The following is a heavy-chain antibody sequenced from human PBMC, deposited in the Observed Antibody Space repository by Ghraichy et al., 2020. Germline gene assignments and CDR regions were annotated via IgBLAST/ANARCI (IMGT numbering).Heavy chain of an antibody. Sequence: SCAASGFSFNTYAMNWVRRAPGKGLQWVSGFSGSGGSTYYADSVKGRFTISRDNSKNTLYLQMNSLRAEDTAVYYCAKDRAVVRGSFDVWGQGTMVTVSS. D-gene: IGHD3-10*01. J-gene: IGHJ3*01. CDR3: AKDRAVVRGSFDV. CDR2: FSGSGGST. V-gene: IGHV3-23*01. CDR1: GFSFNTYA.